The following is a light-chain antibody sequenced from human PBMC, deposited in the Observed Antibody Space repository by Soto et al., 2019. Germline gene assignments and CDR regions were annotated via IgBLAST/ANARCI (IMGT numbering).Light chain of an antibody. CDR2: GVS. CDR1: QSVRSN. V-gene: IGKV3-15*01. J-gene: IGKJ3*01. Sequence: EMVMTQSPATLSVSPGERATLSCRASQSVRSNLAWYQQKPGQAPRLVIYGVSTRATGIPVRFSGSGSGTEFTLTIGSLQSEDFAVYYCQQYNNWPTFTFGPGTKVDIK. CDR3: QQYNNWPTFT.